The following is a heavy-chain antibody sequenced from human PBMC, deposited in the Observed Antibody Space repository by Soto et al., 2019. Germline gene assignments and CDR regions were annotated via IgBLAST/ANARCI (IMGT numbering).Heavy chain of an antibody. CDR1: GFPFTDYG. CDR3: ARGPESRSTAYFDY. CDR2: ISAYTGNT. V-gene: IGHV1-18*01. J-gene: IGHJ4*02. Sequence: QVQLVQSGAEVKKPGASVKVSCKASGFPFTDYGFTWVRQAPGEGLEWMGWISAYTGNTNYAQKVEGRVTMSRDTSTSIAYLELRSLRSDDTAVYYCARGPESRSTAYFDYWGQGTLVTVSS. D-gene: IGHD2-2*01.